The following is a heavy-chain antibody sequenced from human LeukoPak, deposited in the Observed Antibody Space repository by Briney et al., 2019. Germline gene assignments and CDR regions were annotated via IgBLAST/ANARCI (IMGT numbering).Heavy chain of an antibody. J-gene: IGHJ4*02. CDR3: AKDPRGGYSYGYFDY. Sequence: TGGSLRLSCAASGFTFSSYGMHWVRQAPGKGLEWVAVISYDGSNKYYADSVKGRFTISRDNPKNTLYLQMNSLRAEDTAVYYCAKDPRGGYSYGYFDYWGQGTLVTVSS. D-gene: IGHD5-18*01. CDR2: ISYDGSNK. CDR1: GFTFSSYG. V-gene: IGHV3-30*18.